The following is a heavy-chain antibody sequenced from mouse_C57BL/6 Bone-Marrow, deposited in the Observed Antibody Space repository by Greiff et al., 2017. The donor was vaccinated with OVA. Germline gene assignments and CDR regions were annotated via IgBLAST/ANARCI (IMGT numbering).Heavy chain of an antibody. CDR2: IYPGNSDT. CDR3: TRVITTAVGGYDAMDY. J-gene: IGHJ4*01. V-gene: IGHV1-5*01. D-gene: IGHD1-1*01. CDR1: GYTFTSYW. Sequence: VHVKQSGTVLARPGASVKMSCKTSGYTFTSYWMHWVKQRPGQGLEWIGAIYPGNSDTSYNQKFKGKAKLTAVTSASTAYMELSSLTNEDSAVYYCTRVITTAVGGYDAMDYWGQGTSVTVSS.